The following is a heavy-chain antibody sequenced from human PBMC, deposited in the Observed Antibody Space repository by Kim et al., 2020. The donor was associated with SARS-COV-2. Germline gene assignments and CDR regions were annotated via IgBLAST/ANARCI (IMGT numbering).Heavy chain of an antibody. D-gene: IGHD2-2*01. Sequence: SETLSLTCTVSGDSMSSYYWSWIRQPAGKGLEWIGRIYATGNTNYNPSPKSRVTMTIDTSKNQFSLTLNSVTAADTAAYYCASRSTCHNYFDSRGQGTL. J-gene: IGHJ4*02. CDR3: ASRSTCHNYFDS. V-gene: IGHV4-4*07. CDR2: IYATGNT. CDR1: GDSMSSYY.